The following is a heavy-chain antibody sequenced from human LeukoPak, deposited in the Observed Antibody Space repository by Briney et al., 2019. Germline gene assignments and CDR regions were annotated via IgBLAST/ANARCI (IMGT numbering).Heavy chain of an antibody. CDR1: GGSISSHY. D-gene: IGHD3-10*01. CDR3: ARDRGASPQNWFDP. CDR2: IYTSGST. V-gene: IGHV4-4*07. J-gene: IGHJ5*02. Sequence: SETLSLTCTVSGGSISSHYWSWIRQPAGKGLEWIGRIYTSGSTNYNPSLKSRVTMSVDTSKNQFSLKLSSVTAADTAVYYCARDRGASPQNWFDPWGQGTLVTVSS.